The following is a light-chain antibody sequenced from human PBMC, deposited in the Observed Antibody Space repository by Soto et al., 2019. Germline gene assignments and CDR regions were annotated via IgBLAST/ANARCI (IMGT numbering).Light chain of an antibody. CDR3: QQYNNWPRT. V-gene: IGKV3-15*01. CDR1: QSVSSSY. CDR2: GAS. J-gene: IGKJ1*01. Sequence: EIVMTQSPGTLSSSPGERANLACRASQSVSSSYLAWYHQKPGQAPRLLIYGASTRATGIPARFSGSGSGTEFTLTISSLQSEDFAVYYCQQYNNWPRTFGQGTKVDIK.